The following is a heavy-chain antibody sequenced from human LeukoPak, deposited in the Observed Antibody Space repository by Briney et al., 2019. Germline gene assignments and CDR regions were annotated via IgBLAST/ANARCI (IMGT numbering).Heavy chain of an antibody. CDR2: IIPILGIA. D-gene: IGHD3-10*01. Sequence: SVKVSCKASGGTFSSYTISWVRQAPGQGLEWMGRIIPILGIANYAQKFQGRVTITADKSTSTAYMELSSLRSEDTAVYYCAGDLAMVRGEYWFDPWGQGTLVTVSS. CDR3: AGDLAMVRGEYWFDP. V-gene: IGHV1-69*04. CDR1: GGTFSSYT. J-gene: IGHJ5*02.